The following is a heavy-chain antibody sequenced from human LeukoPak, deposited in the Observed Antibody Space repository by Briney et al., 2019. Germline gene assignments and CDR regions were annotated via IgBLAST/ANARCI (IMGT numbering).Heavy chain of an antibody. D-gene: IGHD3-16*01. V-gene: IGHV3-7*01. J-gene: IGHJ3*01. Sequence: GGSLRLSCAASGFPFSSFWMTWVRQAPEKGLEWVANIIQDGSERYYVGSVKGRFTISRDNAKNSLYLQMNSLRAEDTAVYYCAREGASTISHAFDVWGQGTMVTVSS. CDR2: IIQDGSER. CDR3: AREGASTISHAFDV. CDR1: GFPFSSFW.